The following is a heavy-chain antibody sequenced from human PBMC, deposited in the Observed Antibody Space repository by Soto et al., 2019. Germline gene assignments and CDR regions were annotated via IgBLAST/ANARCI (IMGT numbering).Heavy chain of an antibody. CDR3: ARRPGLRPGGGGTEPLDI. CDR1: GYSFTSQY. CDR2: INPNGGST. Sequence: QVQLVQSGAEVKKPGASVKISCEASGYSFTSQYVHWVRQAPGQGLEWMGIINPNGGSTTYAQKSQGQGPRNRDQSPGTVYRGADSPASGDPASLFCARRPGLRPGGGGTEPLDIWGQGTMVTVAS. J-gene: IGHJ3*02. V-gene: IGHV1-46*03. D-gene: IGHD5-12*01.